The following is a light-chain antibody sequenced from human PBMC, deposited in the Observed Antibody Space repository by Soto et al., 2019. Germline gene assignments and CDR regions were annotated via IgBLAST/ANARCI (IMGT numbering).Light chain of an antibody. CDR1: QSVSSTY. V-gene: IGKV3-20*01. CDR3: QQSGTSLFT. CDR2: DTS. J-gene: IGKJ3*01. Sequence: EIVLTQSPGTLSLSPGDRATLSCRASQSVSSTYLAWYQQKPGQAPRLLIYDTSRRATGVPDRFSGSGSGTDFTLTISRLDPEDFAVYYCQQSGTSLFTFGPGTKVEI.